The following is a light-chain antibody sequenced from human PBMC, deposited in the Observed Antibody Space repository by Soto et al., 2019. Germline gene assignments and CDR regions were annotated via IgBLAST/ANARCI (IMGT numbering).Light chain of an antibody. V-gene: IGKV3-15*01. CDR1: QSLSSN. CDR3: QQYNNWPPVT. CDR2: GAS. J-gene: IGKJ3*01. Sequence: EIVMTQSPATLSVSPGVRATLFCRASQSLSSNLAWYQQKPGQAPRLLIYGASTRATGIPARFSGSGSGTEFTLTISSLQSEDFAVYYCQQYNNWPPVTFGPGTKVDIK.